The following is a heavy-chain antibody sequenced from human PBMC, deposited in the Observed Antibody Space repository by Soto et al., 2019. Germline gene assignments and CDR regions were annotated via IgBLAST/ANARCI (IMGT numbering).Heavy chain of an antibody. D-gene: IGHD1-26*01. CDR3: TSQVRAPVTVYMSDVKLDF. V-gene: IGHV3-53*01. CDR2: IYSGGYT. Sequence: GGSLRLSCTASGFTFSNNYMSWVRQAPGKGLEGVSVIYSGGYTAYGDSVKGRFTISRDNSKNTAYLQMSSLKAEDTAVYYCTSQVRAPVTVYMSDVKLDFWGQGALVTVSS. CDR1: GFTFSNNY. J-gene: IGHJ4*02.